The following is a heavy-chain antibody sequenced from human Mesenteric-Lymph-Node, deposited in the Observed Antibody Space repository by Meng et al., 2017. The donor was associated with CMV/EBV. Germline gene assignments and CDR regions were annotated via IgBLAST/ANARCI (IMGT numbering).Heavy chain of an antibody. CDR3: ARVPLDSYDY. V-gene: IGHV3-30-3*01. CDR2: ISYDGSNK. CDR1: GFTFSSYA. J-gene: IGHJ4*02. D-gene: IGHD3-22*01. Sequence: GESLKISCAASGFTFSSYAMHWVRQAPGKGLEWVAVISYDGSNKYYADSVKGRFTISRDNAKNSLYLQMNSLRAKDTAVYYCARVPLDSYDYWGQGTLVTVSS.